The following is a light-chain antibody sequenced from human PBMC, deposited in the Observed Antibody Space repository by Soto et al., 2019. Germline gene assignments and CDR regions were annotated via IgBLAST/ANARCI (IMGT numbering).Light chain of an antibody. J-gene: IGLJ1*01. CDR3: SSFTSRFTFV. CDR2: EVT. Sequence: SALTQPASVSGSPGQSIAISCTGTRSDVGAYNYVSWYQQHPGKAPKLMISEVTNRPSGVSYRFSGSKSGNTASLTISGLQAEDEADYYCSSFTSRFTFVFGTGTKLTVL. CDR1: RSDVGAYNY. V-gene: IGLV2-14*01.